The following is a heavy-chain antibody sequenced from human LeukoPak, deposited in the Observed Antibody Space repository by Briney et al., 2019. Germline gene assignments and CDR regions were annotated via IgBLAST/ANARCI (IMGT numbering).Heavy chain of an antibody. J-gene: IGHJ6*02. Sequence: SETLSLTCAVSGGSISSGGYSWSWIRQPPGKGLEWIGYIYHSGSTNYNPSLKSRVTISVDTSKNQFSLKLSSVTAADTAVYYCARVAIPRYHYYYGMDVWGQGTTVTVSS. CDR2: IYHSGST. V-gene: IGHV4-30-2*01. D-gene: IGHD2-21*01. CDR1: GGSISSGGYS. CDR3: ARVAIPRYHYYYGMDV.